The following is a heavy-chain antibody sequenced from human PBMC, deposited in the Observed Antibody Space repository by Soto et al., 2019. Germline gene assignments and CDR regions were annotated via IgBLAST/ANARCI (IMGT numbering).Heavy chain of an antibody. CDR3: ARHCSSTSCLIYYYYGMDV. V-gene: IGHV4-39*01. CDR2: IYYSGST. Sequence: SETLSLTCTVSGGSISSSSYYWGWIRQPPGKGLEWIGSIYYSGSTYYNPSLKSRVTISVDTSKNQFSLKLSSVTAADTAVYYCARHCSSTSCLIYYYYGMDVWGQGTTVTVSS. J-gene: IGHJ6*02. D-gene: IGHD2-2*01. CDR1: GGSISSSSYY.